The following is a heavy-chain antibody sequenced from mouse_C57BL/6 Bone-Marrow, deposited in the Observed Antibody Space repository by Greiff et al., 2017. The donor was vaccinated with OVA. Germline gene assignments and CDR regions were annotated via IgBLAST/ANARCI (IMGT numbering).Heavy chain of an antibody. V-gene: IGHV1-54*01. Sequence: VQLQESGAELVRPGTSVKVSCKASGYAFTNYLIEWVKQRPGQGLEWIGVINPGSGGTNYNEKFKGKATLTADKSSSHAYMQLSSLTSEDSAVYFCARPPYDYAMDYWGQGTSVTVSS. CDR1: GYAFTNYL. J-gene: IGHJ4*01. CDR3: ARPPYDYAMDY. CDR2: INPGSGGT.